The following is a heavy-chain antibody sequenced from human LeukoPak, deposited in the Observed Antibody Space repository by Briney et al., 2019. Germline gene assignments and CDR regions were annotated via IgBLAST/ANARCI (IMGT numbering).Heavy chain of an antibody. Sequence: GGSLRLSCAASGFTFSSYGMHWVRQAPGKGLEWVAVISYDGSNKYYADSVKGRFTISRDNSKNTLYLQMNSLRAEDTAVYYCATYSTGFDIWGQGTVVTVSS. CDR2: ISYDGSNK. V-gene: IGHV3-30*03. CDR1: GFTFSSYG. D-gene: IGHD6-19*01. J-gene: IGHJ3*02. CDR3: ATYSTGFDI.